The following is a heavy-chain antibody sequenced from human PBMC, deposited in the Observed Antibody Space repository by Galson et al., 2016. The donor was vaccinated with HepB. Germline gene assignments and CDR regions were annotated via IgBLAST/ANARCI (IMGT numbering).Heavy chain of an antibody. CDR2: VYSGGST. J-gene: IGHJ4*02. CDR1: GASISSSGFY. V-gene: IGHV4-39*01. Sequence: ETLSLTCTVSGASISSSGFYWGWIRQPPGKGLEWIGSVYSGGSTYYNPSLKSRVTVSVDTSKNQFSLELSSMTAADTAVYYCSTADYWGQGTLVTVSS. D-gene: IGHD5/OR15-5a*01. CDR3: STADY.